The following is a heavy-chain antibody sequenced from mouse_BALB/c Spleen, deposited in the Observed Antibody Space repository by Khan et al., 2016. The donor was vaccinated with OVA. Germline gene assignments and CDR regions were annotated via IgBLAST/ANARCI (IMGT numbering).Heavy chain of an antibody. D-gene: IGHD1-1*02. V-gene: IGHV1S135*01. J-gene: IGHJ3*01. CDR1: GYSFTSYY. CDR2: IDPFNGDT. Sequence: VQLKESGPELMKPGASVNISCKASGYSFTSYYIHWVKQSHGKSLEWIGYIDPFNGDTDYNQKFKGKATLTVDKSSNPAYMHLSSLTSEDSAVYYVVRGTFDHWGQGTLVTVSA. CDR3: VRGTFDH.